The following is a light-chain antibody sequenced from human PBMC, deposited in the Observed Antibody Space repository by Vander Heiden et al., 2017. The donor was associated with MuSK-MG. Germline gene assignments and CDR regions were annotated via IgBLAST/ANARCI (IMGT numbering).Light chain of an antibody. J-gene: IGKJ4*01. CDR2: DAS. CDR1: PSVSSY. Sequence: EIVLTQSPATLSLSPGERATLSCRASPSVSSYLAWYQQKPGQATRLLIYDASNRATGIPARFSGSGSGTDFTLTISSLEPEDFAVYYCKQRSNWPPLTFGGGTKVEIK. CDR3: KQRSNWPPLT. V-gene: IGKV3-11*01.